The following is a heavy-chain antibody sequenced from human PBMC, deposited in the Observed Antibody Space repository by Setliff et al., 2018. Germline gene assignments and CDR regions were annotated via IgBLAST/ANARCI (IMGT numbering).Heavy chain of an antibody. Sequence: GASVKVSCKASGGTFSSYAISWVRQAPGQGLEWMGGIIPILGIANYAQKFQGRVTITTDESTSTAYMELSSLRSEDTAVYYCARDRDCSGGSCYSHYYYGMDVWGQGTTVTVSS. J-gene: IGHJ6*02. V-gene: IGHV1-69*10. CDR3: ARDRDCSGGSCYSHYYYGMDV. CDR2: IIPILGIA. CDR1: GGTFSSYA. D-gene: IGHD2-15*01.